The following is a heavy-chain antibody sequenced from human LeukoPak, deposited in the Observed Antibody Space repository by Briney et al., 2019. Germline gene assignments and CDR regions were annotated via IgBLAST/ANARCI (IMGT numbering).Heavy chain of an antibody. CDR2: TYYRSKWYN. CDR1: GDSVSSNSAA. V-gene: IGHV6-1*01. J-gene: IGHJ6*02. Sequence: SQTLSLTCAISGDSVSSNSAAWNWIRQSPSRGLEWLGRTYYRSKWYNDYAISVKSRITINPDTSENQFSLQLNSVTPEDTAVYYCAREPGAVSSGWYGIYYYGLDVWGQGTTVTVSS. D-gene: IGHD6-13*01. CDR3: AREPGAVSSGWYGIYYYGLDV.